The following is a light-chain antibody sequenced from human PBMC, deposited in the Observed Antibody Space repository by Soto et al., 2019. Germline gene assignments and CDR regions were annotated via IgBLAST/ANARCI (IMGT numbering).Light chain of an antibody. V-gene: IGKV3-11*01. CDR1: QSVNSH. CDR3: QQRSSWIT. Sequence: EIVLTQSPATLSLWPGETAILSCRASQSVNSHLSWYQQKPGQAPRLLIYDASKRAPGIPARFSGSGSATEFTLTIRSLEPEDFAHYYCQQRSSWITFGQGTRLEIE. J-gene: IGKJ5*01. CDR2: DAS.